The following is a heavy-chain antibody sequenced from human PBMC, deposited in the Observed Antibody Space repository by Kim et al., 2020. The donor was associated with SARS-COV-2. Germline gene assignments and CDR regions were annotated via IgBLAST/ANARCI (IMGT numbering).Heavy chain of an antibody. CDR3: ARGNYQSPFDY. CDR1: GFTFTIYA. V-gene: IGHV3-23*01. J-gene: IGHJ4*02. D-gene: IGHD3-16*02. CDR2: ISGSGGST. Sequence: GGSLRLSCAASGFTFTIYAMSWVRQAPGKGLEWVSSISGSGGSTYYADSVKGRFTISRDNSKNTLYLQMNSLRAEDTAVYYCARGNYQSPFDYWGQGTLVTVSS.